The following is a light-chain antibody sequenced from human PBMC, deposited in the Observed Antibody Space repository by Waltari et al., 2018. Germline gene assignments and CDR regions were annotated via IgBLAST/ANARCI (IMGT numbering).Light chain of an antibody. J-gene: IGKJ3*01. CDR3: QQYYSTPPT. CDR2: GAS. Sequence: EIVMTQSPGTLSVSPGEGATLSCRASQSVSSKVAWYQQRPGQAPRLLIFGASTRATGIPARFSGSESGTEFTLTISSLQSEDVAVYYCQQYYSTPPTFGPGTKVDIK. CDR1: QSVSSK. V-gene: IGKV3-15*01.